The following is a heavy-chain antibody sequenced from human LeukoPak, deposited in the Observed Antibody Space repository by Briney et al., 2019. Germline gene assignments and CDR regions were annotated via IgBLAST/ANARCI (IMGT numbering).Heavy chain of an antibody. V-gene: IGHV1-18*01. D-gene: IGHD3-22*01. CDR2: ISAYNGNT. CDR1: GYTFTSYG. J-gene: IGHJ3*02. CDR3: ARVDYYDSSADAFDI. Sequence: GASVKVSCKASGYTFTSYGISWVRQAPGQGLEWMGWISAYNGNTNYAQKLQGRVTMTTDTSTSTAYMELRSLRSDDTAVYYCARVDYYDSSADAFDIWGQGTMVTVSS.